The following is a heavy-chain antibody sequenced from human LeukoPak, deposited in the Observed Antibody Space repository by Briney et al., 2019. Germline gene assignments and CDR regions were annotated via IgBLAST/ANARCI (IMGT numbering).Heavy chain of an antibody. J-gene: IGHJ4*02. CDR1: GFTFSSYE. Sequence: PGGSLRLSCAASGFTFSSYEMNRVRQAPGKGLEWVSYISSSGSTIYYADSVKGRFAISGDNAKNSLYLQMNSLRAEDTAVYYCAREHCSSTSCYADYWGQGTLVTVSS. V-gene: IGHV3-48*03. CDR2: ISSSGSTI. D-gene: IGHD2-2*01. CDR3: AREHCSSTSCYADY.